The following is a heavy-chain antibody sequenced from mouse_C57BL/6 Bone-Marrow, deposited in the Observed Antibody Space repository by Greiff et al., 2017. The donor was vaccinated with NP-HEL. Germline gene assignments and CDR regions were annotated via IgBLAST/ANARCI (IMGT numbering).Heavy chain of an antibody. CDR1: GFTFSSYA. Sequence: EVMLVESGGGLVKPGGSLKLSCAASGFTFSSYAMSWVRQTPEKRLEWVATISDGGSYTYYTDNVKGRFTISRDNAKNNLYLQMSHLKSEDTAMYDCARDRIDYSGSSHWDFDVWGTGTTVTVSS. V-gene: IGHV5-4*01. CDR3: ARDRIDYSGSSHWDFDV. D-gene: IGHD1-1*01. J-gene: IGHJ1*03. CDR2: ISDGGSYT.